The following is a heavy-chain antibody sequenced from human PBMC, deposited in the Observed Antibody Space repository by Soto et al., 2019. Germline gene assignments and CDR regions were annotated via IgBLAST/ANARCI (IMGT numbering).Heavy chain of an antibody. CDR1: GFTLTELS. V-gene: IGHV1-24*01. CDR3: AATYTVATITIDY. CDR2: FDPEDGET. D-gene: IGHD5-12*01. Sequence: ASVKVSCKVSGFTLTELSIHWVRQAPGKGLEWMGGFDPEDGETIYAQKFQGRVTMTEDTSTDTAYMDLGSLRSEDTAVYYCAATYTVATITIDYWGQGTLVTVSS. J-gene: IGHJ4*02.